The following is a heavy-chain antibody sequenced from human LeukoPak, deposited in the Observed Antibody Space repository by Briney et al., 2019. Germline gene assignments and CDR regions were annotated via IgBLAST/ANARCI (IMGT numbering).Heavy chain of an antibody. CDR1: GGSISSSSYY. J-gene: IGHJ5*02. V-gene: IGHV4-39*07. CDR3: ARAPVVVVNNWFDP. D-gene: IGHD3-22*01. Sequence: SETLSLTCTVSGGSISSSSYYWGWIRQPPGKGLEWIGSIYYSGSTYYNPSLKSRVTISVDTSKNQFSLKLSSVTAADTAVYYCARAPVVVVNNWFDPWGQGTLVTVSS. CDR2: IYYSGST.